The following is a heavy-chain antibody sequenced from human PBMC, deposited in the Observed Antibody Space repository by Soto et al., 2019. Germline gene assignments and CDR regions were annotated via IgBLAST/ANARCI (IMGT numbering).Heavy chain of an antibody. CDR1: GYSFTSYW. Sequence: EALKSSCKGSGYSFTSYWIGWVRQMPGKGLEWMGIIYPGDSDTRYSPSFQGQVTISADKSISTAYLQWSSLKASDTAMYYCARPQDGYSSGWYSIDIPCQGTMVTVS. CDR2: IYPGDSDT. D-gene: IGHD6-19*01. J-gene: IGHJ3*02. CDR3: ARPQDGYSSGWYSIDI. V-gene: IGHV5-51*01.